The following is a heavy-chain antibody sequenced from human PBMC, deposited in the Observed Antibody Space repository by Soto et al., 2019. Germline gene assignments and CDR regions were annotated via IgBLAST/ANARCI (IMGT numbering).Heavy chain of an antibody. CDR3: ARDRRFLEWLDY. Sequence: QMHLVESGGGVVQPGRSLTLSCVASGFTFTSYGIHWVRQAPGKGLEWVAVIWYDGSNKYYGDSVKGRFSISRDNSKNTLHLQMNSLRAENTAVYYCARDRRFLEWLDYWGQGTLVSVSS. CDR1: GFTFTSYG. D-gene: IGHD3-3*01. CDR2: IWYDGSNK. J-gene: IGHJ4*02. V-gene: IGHV3-33*01.